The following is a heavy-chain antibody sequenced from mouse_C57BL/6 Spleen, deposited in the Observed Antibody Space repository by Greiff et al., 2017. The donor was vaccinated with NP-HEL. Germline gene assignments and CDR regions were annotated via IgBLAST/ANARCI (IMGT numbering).Heavy chain of an antibody. Sequence: VQLQQPGAELVMPGASVKLSCKASGYTFTSYWMHWVKQRPGQGLEWIGEIDPSDSYTNYNQKFKGKSTLTVDKSSSTAYMQLSSLTSEDSAVYYCARWGADYSNFDYWGQGTTLTVSS. CDR1: GYTFTSYW. V-gene: IGHV1-69*01. J-gene: IGHJ2*01. D-gene: IGHD2-5*01. CDR2: IDPSDSYT. CDR3: ARWGADYSNFDY.